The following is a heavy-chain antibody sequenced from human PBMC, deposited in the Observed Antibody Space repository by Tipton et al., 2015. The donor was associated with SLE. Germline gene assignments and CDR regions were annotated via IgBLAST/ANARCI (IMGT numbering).Heavy chain of an antibody. V-gene: IGHV4-4*02. Sequence: TLSLTCAVSGGSISSSNWWSWVRQPPGKGLEWIGEIYHSGSTNYNPSLKSRVTISVDTSKNQFSLKLSSVTAADTAVYYCARAYSGTYYFDYWGQGTLVTVSS. J-gene: IGHJ4*02. CDR1: GGSISSSNW. CDR2: IYHSGST. D-gene: IGHD1-26*01. CDR3: ARAYSGTYYFDY.